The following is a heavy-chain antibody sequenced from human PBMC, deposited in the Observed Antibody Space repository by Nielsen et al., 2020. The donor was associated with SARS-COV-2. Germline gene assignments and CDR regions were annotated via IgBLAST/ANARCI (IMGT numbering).Heavy chain of an antibody. D-gene: IGHD6-25*01. V-gene: IGHV3-23*01. Sequence: GGSLRLSCAASGFMFSTYAMSWVRQAPGKGLEWVSVIIGSGGRTHYADSVEGRFTISRDNSKNTLYLQMNSLRAEDTAVYYCAKAFRSSDWVRAATDFWGQGTLVTVSS. CDR3: AKAFRSSDWVRAATDF. CDR1: GFMFSTYA. CDR2: IIGSGGRT. J-gene: IGHJ4*02.